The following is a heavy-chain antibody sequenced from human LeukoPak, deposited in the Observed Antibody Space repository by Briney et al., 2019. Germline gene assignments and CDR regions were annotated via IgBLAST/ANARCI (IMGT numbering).Heavy chain of an antibody. J-gene: IGHJ4*02. D-gene: IGHD3-3*01. CDR3: ARGDPIYDFWSGGDY. V-gene: IGHV3-21*01. Sequence: GGSLRLSCAASGFTLSSYSMNWVRQAPGKGLEWVSSISSSSIYIYYADSVKGRFTISRDNAKNSLYLQMNSLRAEDTAVYYCARGDPIYDFWSGGDYWGQGSLVTVSS. CDR2: ISSSSIYI. CDR1: GFTLSSYS.